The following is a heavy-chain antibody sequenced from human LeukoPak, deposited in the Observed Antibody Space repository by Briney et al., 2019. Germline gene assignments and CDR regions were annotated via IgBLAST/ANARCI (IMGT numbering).Heavy chain of an antibody. V-gene: IGHV1-8*01. CDR2: MNPNSGNT. CDR1: GYTFTSYD. D-gene: IGHD2-2*01. Sequence: GASVKVSCKASGYTFTSYDINWVRQATGQGLEWMGWMNPNSGNTGYAQKFQGRVTMTRNTSISTAYMELSSLRSEDTAVYYCARRSTSSYYFDYWGQGTLVTVSS. J-gene: IGHJ4*02. CDR3: ARRSTSSYYFDY.